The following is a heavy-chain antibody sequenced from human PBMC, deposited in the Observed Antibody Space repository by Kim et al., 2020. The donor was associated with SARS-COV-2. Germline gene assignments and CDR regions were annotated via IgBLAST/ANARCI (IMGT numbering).Heavy chain of an antibody. CDR1: GFTFSSYA. D-gene: IGHD3-22*01. CDR3: AKEGPNYSGYVYYYDSSGYYYTS. J-gene: IGHJ5*02. CDR2: ISGSGGST. V-gene: IGHV3-23*01. Sequence: GGSLRLSCAASGFTFSSYAMSWVRQAPGKGLEWVSAISGSGGSTYYADSVKGRFTISRDNSKNTLYLQMNSLRAEDTAVYYCAKEGPNYSGYVYYYDSSGYYYTSWGQGTLVTVSS.